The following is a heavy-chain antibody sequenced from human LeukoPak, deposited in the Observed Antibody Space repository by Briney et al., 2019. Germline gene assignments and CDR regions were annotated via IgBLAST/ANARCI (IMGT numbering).Heavy chain of an antibody. CDR1: GGSFSGYY. D-gene: IGHD2-2*01. Sequence: SETLSLTCAVYGGSFSGYYWSWIRQPPGKGLEWIGEINHSGSTNYNPSLKSRVTISVDTSKNQFSLKLSSVTAADTAVYYCSRAKNHLVPAAXWSRGNFDYWGQGTLVTVSS. CDR2: INHSGST. CDR3: SRAKNHLVPAAXWSRGNFDY. J-gene: IGHJ4*02. V-gene: IGHV4-34*01.